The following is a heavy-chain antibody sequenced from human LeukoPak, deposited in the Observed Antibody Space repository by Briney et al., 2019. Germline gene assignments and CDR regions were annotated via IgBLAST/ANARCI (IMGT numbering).Heavy chain of an antibody. V-gene: IGHV4-59*01. J-gene: IGHJ5*02. Sequence: ASENLSLTCNVSGVSISSFYWSWIRQPPGKELEWIGSLWNRGNTHYNPSLNSRISTSADTSQSQVSLKVSGVTAADTAGYYWTREEGNWFDPWGREPRSPSPQ. CDR1: GVSISSFY. CDR2: LWNRGNT. CDR3: TREEGNWFDP. D-gene: IGHD2/OR15-2a*01.